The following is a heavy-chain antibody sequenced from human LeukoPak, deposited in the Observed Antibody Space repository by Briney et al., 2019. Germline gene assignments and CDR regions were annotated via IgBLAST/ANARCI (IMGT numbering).Heavy chain of an antibody. CDR2: IIPIFGIA. V-gene: IGHV1-69*04. CDR1: GGTFSSYA. J-gene: IGHJ4*02. CDR3: ASGYSYGDGTYYFDH. D-gene: IGHD5-18*01. Sequence: ASVKVSCKASGGTFSSYAISWVRQAPGQGLEWMGRIIPIFGIANYAQKFQGRVTITADKSTSTAYMELSSLRSEDTAVYYCASGYSYGDGTYYFDHWGQGTLVTVSS.